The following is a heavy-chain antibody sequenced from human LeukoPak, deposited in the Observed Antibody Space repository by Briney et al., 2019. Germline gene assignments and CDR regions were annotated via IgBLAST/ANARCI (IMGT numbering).Heavy chain of an antibody. CDR3: AKAPYLSSGF. J-gene: IGHJ3*01. Sequence: SETLSLTCAVYGGSFSGYYLSWIRQPPGKGLEWIGEIDHSGATNYNPSLRSRVTISLDTSKNQFSLTLSSITAADTAVYYCAKAPYLSSGFWGQGTMVTVSS. CDR2: IDHSGAT. CDR1: GGSFSGYY. V-gene: IGHV4-34*01. D-gene: IGHD3-22*01.